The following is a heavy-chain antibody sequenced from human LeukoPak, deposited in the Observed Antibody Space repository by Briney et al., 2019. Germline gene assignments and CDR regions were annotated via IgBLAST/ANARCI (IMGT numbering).Heavy chain of an antibody. CDR1: GGSLSSYY. D-gene: IGHD1-14*01. Sequence: PSETLSLTCTVSGGSLSSYYWSWIRQPPGKGLEWIGYIYYSGSTNYNPSLKSRVTISVDTSKNQFSLTLSSVTAADTAVYYCARGGAPDVDYWGQGTLVTVSS. J-gene: IGHJ4*02. V-gene: IGHV4-59*01. CDR2: IYYSGST. CDR3: ARGGAPDVDY.